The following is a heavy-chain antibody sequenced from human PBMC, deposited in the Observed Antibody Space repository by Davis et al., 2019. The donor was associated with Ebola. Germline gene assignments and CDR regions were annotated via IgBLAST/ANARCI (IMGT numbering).Heavy chain of an antibody. Sequence: GESLKISCAAFGFSVTDNHMTWVRQAPGKGLEWVSLIYIGGNTYYGDSVKVRFTISRENSQNTLYLEMNTLRVDDTAVYYCARVGRGIGVWGQGTLVTVSS. V-gene: IGHV3-53*01. CDR1: GFSVTDNH. D-gene: IGHD2-15*01. CDR2: IYIGGNT. CDR3: ARVGRGIGV. J-gene: IGHJ4*02.